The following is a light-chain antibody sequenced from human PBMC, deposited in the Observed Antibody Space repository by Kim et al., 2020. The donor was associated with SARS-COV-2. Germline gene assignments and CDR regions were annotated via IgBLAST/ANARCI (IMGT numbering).Light chain of an antibody. CDR1: QGISSY. Sequence: LSESVGDRVTMSWRVSQGISSYLHWYRQKAGKVPKLLIYSASNLQSGVPSRFRGSGSGTDFTLSISCLQPEDGANYYGQRTYNAPFGQGTKLEI. J-gene: IGKJ2*01. V-gene: IGKV1-27*01. CDR2: SAS. CDR3: QRTYNAP.